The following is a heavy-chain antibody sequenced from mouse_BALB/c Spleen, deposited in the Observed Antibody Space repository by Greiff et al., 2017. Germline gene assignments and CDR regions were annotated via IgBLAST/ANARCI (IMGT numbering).Heavy chain of an antibody. CDR3: AREGLRGDGHYGGFDY. CDR1: GYTFTDYW. Sequence: QVQLQQPGAELVMPGASVKMSCKASGYTFTDYWMHWVKQRPGQGLEWIGAIDTSDSYTSYNQKFKGKATLTVDESSSTAYMQLSSLTSEDSAVYYCAREGLRGDGHYGGFDYWGQGTTLTVSS. V-gene: IGHV1-69*01. J-gene: IGHJ2*01. D-gene: IGHD2-3*01. CDR2: IDTSDSYT.